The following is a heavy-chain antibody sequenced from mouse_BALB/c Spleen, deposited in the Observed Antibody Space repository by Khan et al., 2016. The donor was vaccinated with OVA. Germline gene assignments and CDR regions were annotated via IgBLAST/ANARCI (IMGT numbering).Heavy chain of an antibody. CDR2: IRSKSNNYAT. CDR1: GFTFNTYA. D-gene: IGHD4-1*01. V-gene: IGHV10-1*02. CDR3: VRPNWEKYWYFDV. Sequence: EVQLQESGGGLVQPKGSLKLSCAASGFTFNTYAMNWVRQAPGKGLEWVARIRSKSNNYATYYADSVKDRFTISRDDSQSMLYLQMNNLKTEDTARYYCVRPNWEKYWYFDVWGAGTTVTVSS. J-gene: IGHJ1*01.